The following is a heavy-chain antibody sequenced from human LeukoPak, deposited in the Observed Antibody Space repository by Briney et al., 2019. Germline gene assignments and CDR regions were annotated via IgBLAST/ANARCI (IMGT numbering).Heavy chain of an antibody. Sequence: SVKVSCKASGGTFSICAISGVRQAPGPGLEWMGRIIPILGIANYAQKFQGRVTITADKSTSTAYMELSSLRSEDTAVYYCARALLHDNWNGASWFDPWGQGTLVTVSS. CDR3: ARALLHDNWNGASWFDP. CDR2: IIPILGIA. V-gene: IGHV1-69*04. CDR1: GGTFSICA. J-gene: IGHJ5*02. D-gene: IGHD1-20*01.